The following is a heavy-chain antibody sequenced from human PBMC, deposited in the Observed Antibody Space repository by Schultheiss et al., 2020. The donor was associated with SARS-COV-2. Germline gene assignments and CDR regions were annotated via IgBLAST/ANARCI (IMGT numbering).Heavy chain of an antibody. D-gene: IGHD5-18*01. CDR1: GFTFSDYY. CDR2: ISSSSSYT. V-gene: IGHV3-11*05. Sequence: GGSLRLSCAASGFTFSDYYMSWIRQAPGKGLEWVSYISSSSSYTNYADSVKGRFTISRDNSKNTLYLQMNSLRAEDTAVYYCAKGRTFGYSYEYGDGMDVWGQGTTVTVSS. J-gene: IGHJ6*02. CDR3: AKGRTFGYSYEYGDGMDV.